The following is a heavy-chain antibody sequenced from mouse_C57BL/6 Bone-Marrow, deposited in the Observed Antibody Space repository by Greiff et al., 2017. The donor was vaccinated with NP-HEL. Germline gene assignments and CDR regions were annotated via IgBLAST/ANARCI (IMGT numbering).Heavy chain of an antibody. CDR2: INPGSGGT. D-gene: IGHD2-2*01. CDR1: GYAFTNYL. CDR3: VLIYYGYDGGGYYAMDY. Sequence: QVQLQQSGAELVRPGTSVKVSCKASGYAFTNYLIEWVKQRPGQGLEWIGVINPGSGGTNYNEKFKGKATLTADKSSSTAYMRLSSLTSEDSAVYFCVLIYYGYDGGGYYAMDYWGQGTSVTVSS. J-gene: IGHJ4*01. V-gene: IGHV1-54*01.